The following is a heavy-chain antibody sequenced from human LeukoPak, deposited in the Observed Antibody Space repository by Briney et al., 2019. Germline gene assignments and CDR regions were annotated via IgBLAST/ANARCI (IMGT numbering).Heavy chain of an antibody. Sequence: GRSLRLSCAASGFTFSSYAMHWVRQAPGKGLEYVSAISSNGGSTYYANSVKGRFTISRDNSKNTLYLQMGSLRAEDMAVYYCTTSLPHVVDVTTSDGGNWGQGTLVTVSS. CDR3: TTSLPHVVDVTTSDGGN. CDR2: ISSNGGST. D-gene: IGHD2-21*02. J-gene: IGHJ4*02. CDR1: GFTFSSYA. V-gene: IGHV3-64*01.